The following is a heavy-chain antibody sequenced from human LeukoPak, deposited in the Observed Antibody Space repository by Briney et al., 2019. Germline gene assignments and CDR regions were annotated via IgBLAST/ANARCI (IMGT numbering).Heavy chain of an antibody. CDR1: GGSISSSSYY. V-gene: IGHV4-39*07. CDR3: ATINQQLVPREFDY. Sequence: SETLSLTCTVSGGSISSSSYYWGWIRQPPGKGLEWIGSIYYSGSTYYNPSLKSRVTISVDTSKNQFSLKLSSVTAADTAVYYCATINQQLVPREFDYWGRGTLVTVSS. D-gene: IGHD6-13*01. CDR2: IYYSGST. J-gene: IGHJ4*02.